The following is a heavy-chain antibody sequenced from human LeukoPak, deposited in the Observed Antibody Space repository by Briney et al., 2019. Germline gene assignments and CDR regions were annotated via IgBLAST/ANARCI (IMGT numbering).Heavy chain of an antibody. D-gene: IGHD6-13*01. Sequence: GGSPRLSCAASGFTVSSNYMSWVRQAPGKGLEWVSVIYSGGSTYYADSVKGRFTISRDNSKNTLYPQMNSLRAEDTAVYYCARVGQQLVEALDYWGQGTLVTVSS. V-gene: IGHV3-53*01. CDR1: GFTVSSNY. J-gene: IGHJ4*02. CDR3: ARVGQQLVEALDY. CDR2: IYSGGST.